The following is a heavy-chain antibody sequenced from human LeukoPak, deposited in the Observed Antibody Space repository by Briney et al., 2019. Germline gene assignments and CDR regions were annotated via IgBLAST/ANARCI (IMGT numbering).Heavy chain of an antibody. V-gene: IGHV4-61*02. Sequence: PSETLCLTRTVSVGSISSGSYYWGWSPQPAGKGLEWIGRIYTSGSTNYNPSLKSRVTISRDTTKNQFSLKLSSVTAAATTVYYGAREGSGSLYWDFDLWGRGTLVTVSS. CDR3: AREGSGSLYWDFDL. J-gene: IGHJ2*01. CDR1: VGSISSGSYY. D-gene: IGHD2-15*01. CDR2: IYTSGST.